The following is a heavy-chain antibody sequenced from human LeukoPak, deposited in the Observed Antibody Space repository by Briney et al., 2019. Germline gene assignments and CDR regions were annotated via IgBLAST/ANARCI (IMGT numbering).Heavy chain of an antibody. CDR3: ARDRNAAAGYDAFDI. V-gene: IGHV1-46*01. Sequence: ASVKVSCKASGYTFTSYYMHWVRQAPGQGLEWMGIINPSGGSTSCAQKFQGRVTMTRDTSTSTVYMELSSLRSEDTAVYYCARDRNAAAGYDAFDIWGQGTMVTVSS. CDR2: INPSGGST. D-gene: IGHD6-13*01. CDR1: GYTFTSYY. J-gene: IGHJ3*02.